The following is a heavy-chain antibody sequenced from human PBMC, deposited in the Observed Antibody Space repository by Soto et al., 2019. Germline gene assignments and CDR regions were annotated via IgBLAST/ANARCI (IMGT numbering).Heavy chain of an antibody. CDR1: GGTFSSYA. CDR3: ARGVDSSGYHHNWFDP. Sequence: QVQLVQSGAEVKKPGSSVKVSCKASGGTFSSYAISWVRQAPGRGLEWMGGIIPIFGTANYAQKFQGRVTITADESTSTDYMELSSLRSEDTAVYYCARGVDSSGYHHNWFDPWGQGTLVTVSS. D-gene: IGHD3-22*01. CDR2: IIPIFGTA. J-gene: IGHJ5*02. V-gene: IGHV1-69*12.